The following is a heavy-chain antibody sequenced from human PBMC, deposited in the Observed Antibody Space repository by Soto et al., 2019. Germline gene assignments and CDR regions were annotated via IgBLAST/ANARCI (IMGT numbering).Heavy chain of an antibody. V-gene: IGHV1-8*01. J-gene: IGHJ5*02. Sequence: VSVKVSCKASGYTFTSYDINWVRQATGQGLEWMGWMNPNSGNTGYAQKFQGRVTMTRNTSISTAYMELSSLRSEDTAVYYCARGSFNYYDSSGPMYNWFDPWGQGTLVTVSS. CDR1: GYTFTSYD. CDR3: ARGSFNYYDSSGPMYNWFDP. D-gene: IGHD3-22*01. CDR2: MNPNSGNT.